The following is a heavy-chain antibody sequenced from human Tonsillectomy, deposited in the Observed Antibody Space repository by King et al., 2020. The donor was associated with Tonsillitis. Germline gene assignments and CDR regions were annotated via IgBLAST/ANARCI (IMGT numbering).Heavy chain of an antibody. V-gene: IGHV4-4*07. CDR1: GGSISSYY. CDR3: ARDHYDILTGSYYNGMDV. J-gene: IGHJ6*02. D-gene: IGHD3-9*01. CDR2: IYTRGST. Sequence: VQLQESGPGLVKPSETLSLTCTVSGGSISSYYWSWIRQPAGHGLEWIGRIYTRGSTNRNPSLQSRATISADTSKNQFSLKLSSVSAADTAVYYCARDHYDILTGSYYNGMDVWGQGTTVTVSS.